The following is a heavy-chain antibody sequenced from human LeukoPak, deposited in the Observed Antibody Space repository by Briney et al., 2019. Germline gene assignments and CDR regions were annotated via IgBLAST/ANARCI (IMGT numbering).Heavy chain of an antibody. Sequence: PGGALRLSCVASGCTFDDYTMHWVGQARGKGVEGVCLISWDGGRKNYEDCVRGGLTIYRDKRKKTLYLQMNSLRTEDTALYYCAKERHYGEGGLDYWGQGTLVTVSS. CDR3: AKERHYGEGGLDY. CDR1: GCTFDDYT. J-gene: IGHJ4*02. D-gene: IGHD4-17*01. V-gene: IGHV3-43*01. CDR2: ISWDGGRK.